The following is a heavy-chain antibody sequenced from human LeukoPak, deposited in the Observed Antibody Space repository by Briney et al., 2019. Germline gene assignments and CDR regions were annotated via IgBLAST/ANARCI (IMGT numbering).Heavy chain of an antibody. CDR2: IYYSGST. V-gene: IGHV4-39*01. Sequence: SETLSLTCTVSGGSISSSSYYWGWIRQPPGKGLEWIGSIYYSGSTYYNPSLKSRVTISVDTSKNQFSLKLSSVTAADTAVYYCASQRGLNYFDYWGQGTLVTVSS. CDR3: ASQRGLNYFDY. J-gene: IGHJ4*02. CDR1: GGSISSSSYY.